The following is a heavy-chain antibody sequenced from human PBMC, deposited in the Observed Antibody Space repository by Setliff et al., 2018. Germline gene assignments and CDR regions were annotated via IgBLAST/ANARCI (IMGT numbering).Heavy chain of an antibody. CDR1: GGSFSNYA. CDR3: ARDALYDSNDRNSYYGNWLDP. J-gene: IGHJ5*02. CDR2: IIPIYGST. Sequence: SVKVSCKASGGSFSNYAIIWVRQAPGQGPEWMGGIIPIYGSTNNAEKFQGRVTFSADESVSTVYMELSSPTSADTALYYCARDALYDSNDRNSYYGNWLDPWGQGTLVTVSS. D-gene: IGHD3-22*01. V-gene: IGHV1-69*13.